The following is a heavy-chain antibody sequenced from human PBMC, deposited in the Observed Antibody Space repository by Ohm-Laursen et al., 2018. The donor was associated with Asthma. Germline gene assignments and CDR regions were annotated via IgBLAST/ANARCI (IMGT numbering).Heavy chain of an antibody. D-gene: IGHD1-26*01. Sequence: SLRLSCAASGYTFSRYSIHWVRQVPGKGLEWVESISTASNFIYYADSVRGRFTTSRDNAKNSVYLQMNSLRAEDTALYYCARIGPEWELPGREYSLHHWGQGTQVTVSS. CDR1: GYTFSRYS. CDR2: ISTASNFI. J-gene: IGHJ1*01. CDR3: ARIGPEWELPGREYSLHH. V-gene: IGHV3-21*01.